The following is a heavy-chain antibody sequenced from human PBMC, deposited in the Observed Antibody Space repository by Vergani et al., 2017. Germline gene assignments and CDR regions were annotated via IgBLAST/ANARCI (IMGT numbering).Heavy chain of an antibody. CDR3: VHRLGYFDWDGAFDV. CDR2: VYWNDDE. D-gene: IGHD3-9*01. J-gene: IGHJ3*01. V-gene: IGHV2-5*01. CDR1: GFSLTTGGEG. Sequence: QITLRESGPTLVKPTQTLTLTCTFSGFSLTTGGEGVGWIRQPPGRALEWLAVVYWNDDERFSPYLKSRVTITKDTSKNEVILTMATMDPVDTATYYCVHRLGYFDWDGAFDVWGPGTMVTVSS.